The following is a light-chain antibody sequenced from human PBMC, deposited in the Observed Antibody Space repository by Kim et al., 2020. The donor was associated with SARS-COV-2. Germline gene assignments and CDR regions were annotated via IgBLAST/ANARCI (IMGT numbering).Light chain of an antibody. CDR1: QGISNY. Sequence: TVGDRVTITCRASQGISNYLAWCQQKPGKDPKRLTYAASSVQSGVPSRFSGSGSGTEFTLTISSLQPEDFATYYCLQHNSYPPVTFGPGTKVDIK. V-gene: IGKV1-17*03. CDR2: AAS. CDR3: LQHNSYPPVT. J-gene: IGKJ3*01.